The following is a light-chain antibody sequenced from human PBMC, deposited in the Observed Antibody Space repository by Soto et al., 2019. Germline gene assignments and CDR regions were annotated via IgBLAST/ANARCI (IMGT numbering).Light chain of an antibody. CDR1: SSNIGTNA. V-gene: IGLV1-44*01. CDR2: NNN. Sequence: QSVLTQPPSASGTPGQRVTISCSGGSSNIGTNAVNWYQQLPGTAPKLLIYNNNQRPSGVPDRFSGSKSGTSASLAISGLQSEDEADYYCAPWDDSLNGYVFGTGTKVTVL. J-gene: IGLJ1*01. CDR3: APWDDSLNGYV.